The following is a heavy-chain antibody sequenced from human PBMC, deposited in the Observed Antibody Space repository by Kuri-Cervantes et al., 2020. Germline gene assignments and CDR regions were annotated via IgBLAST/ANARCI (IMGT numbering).Heavy chain of an antibody. D-gene: IGHD3-3*01. V-gene: IGHV3-30*02. CDR2: VRYDGSNT. J-gene: IGHJ4*02. CDR3: AKDFLQRRNYEGGYSDY. Sequence: GESLKISCAASGFTFSSYSMNWVRQAPGKGLEWVAFVRYDGSNTYYVDSVKGRFTIPRDNSKNMLYLQMNSLRAEDTAVYYCAKDFLQRRNYEGGYSDYWGQGTLVTVSS. CDR1: GFTFSSYS.